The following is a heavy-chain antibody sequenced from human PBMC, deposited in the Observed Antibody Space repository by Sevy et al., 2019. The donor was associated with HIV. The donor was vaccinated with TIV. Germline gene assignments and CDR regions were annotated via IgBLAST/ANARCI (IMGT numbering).Heavy chain of an antibody. D-gene: IGHD3-22*01. CDR2: VSHDGTLR. V-gene: IGHV3-30*18. J-gene: IGHJ3*01. CDR3: AKGSRATDSAFDF. CDR1: GFTFSNFG. Sequence: GGSLRLSCAASGFTFSNFGIHWVRQAPGKGLEWVAVVSHDGTLRYYADSVRDRFSISRDNSKNTVHLQMNSLRKEDTAMYYCAKGSRATDSAFDFWGQGTMVTVSS.